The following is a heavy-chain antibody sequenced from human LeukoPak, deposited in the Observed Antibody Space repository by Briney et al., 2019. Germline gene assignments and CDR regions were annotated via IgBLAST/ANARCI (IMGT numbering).Heavy chain of an antibody. CDR3: TTEEAYYSGSGSYFDS. CDR1: GFTFSNAW. Sequence: GGSLRLSCAASGFTFSNAWMSWVRQAPGKGLEWVGRIKSKTDGGTTDYAAPVKGRFTISRDDSKNTLYLQMNSLKTEDTAVYYCTTEEAYYSGSGSYFDSWAREPWSPSPQ. V-gene: IGHV3-15*01. D-gene: IGHD3-10*01. J-gene: IGHJ5*01. CDR2: IKSKTDGGTT.